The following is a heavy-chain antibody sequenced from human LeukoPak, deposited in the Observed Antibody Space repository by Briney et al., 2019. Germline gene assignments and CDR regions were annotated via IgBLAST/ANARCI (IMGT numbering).Heavy chain of an antibody. D-gene: IGHD6-25*01. CDR2: IGTSSTTI. V-gene: IGHV3-48*01. J-gene: IGHJ6*03. Sequence: GGSLRLSCAASGFTFSSYGMHWVRQAPGKGLEWVSNIGTSSTTIYYADSVKGRFTISRDSAKNSLYLQMNSLRADDTAVYYCARFAAGGSYYYYMDVWGKGTTVTASS. CDR1: GFTFSSYG. CDR3: ARFAAGGSYYYYMDV.